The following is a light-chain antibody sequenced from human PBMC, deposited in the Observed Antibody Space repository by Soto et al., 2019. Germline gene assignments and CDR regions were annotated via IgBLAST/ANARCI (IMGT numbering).Light chain of an antibody. CDR2: EVS. Sequence: QSVLTQPASVSGSPGQSITISCTGTSSDVGGYNYVSWYQQYPGKAPKLIIYEVSNRPSGVSNRFSGSKSGNTASLTISGPQAEDEADYNCLSYTSSSTLVFGGGTQLTVL. CDR1: SSDVGGYNY. CDR3: LSYTSSSTLV. J-gene: IGLJ7*01. V-gene: IGLV2-14*01.